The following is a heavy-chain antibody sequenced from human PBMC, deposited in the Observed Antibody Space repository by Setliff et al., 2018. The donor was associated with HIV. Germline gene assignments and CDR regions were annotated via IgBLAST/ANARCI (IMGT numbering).Heavy chain of an antibody. Sequence: SVKVSCKASGGTFSSYAISWVRQAPGQGLEWMGGIIPIFGTANYAQKFQGRVTITADESTSTAYMELSSLRSEDTAVDYCARDVGSVWHNWFDPWGQGTLVTVSS. D-gene: IGHD6-19*01. CDR3: ARDVGSVWHNWFDP. J-gene: IGHJ5*02. CDR2: IIPIFGTA. CDR1: GGTFSSYA. V-gene: IGHV1-69*13.